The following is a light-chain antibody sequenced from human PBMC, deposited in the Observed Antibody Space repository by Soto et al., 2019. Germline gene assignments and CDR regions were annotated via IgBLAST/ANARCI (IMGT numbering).Light chain of an antibody. J-gene: IGKJ3*01. CDR2: GAA. V-gene: IGKV3-20*01. CDR1: QSVYINS. Sequence: EIVLTQSPGTLSLSPGERATLSCRASQSVYINSLAWCQQKPGQPPRLLIYGAATRASDVPDRFSGSGSGADFALTITRLEPEDFAVYYCQQYGASPLTFGPGTRVD. CDR3: QQYGASPLT.